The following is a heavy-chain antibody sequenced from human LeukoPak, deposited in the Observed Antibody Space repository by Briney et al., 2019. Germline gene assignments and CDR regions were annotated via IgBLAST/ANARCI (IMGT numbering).Heavy chain of an antibody. Sequence: GGSLILSCAASGFTFSDYYMSWIRQAPGKGLEWVSYISSSSSYTNYADSVKGRFTISRDNAKNSLYLQMNSLRAEDTAVYYCARTGAAAGGFDYWGQGTLVTVSS. CDR3: ARTGAAAGGFDY. J-gene: IGHJ4*02. V-gene: IGHV3-11*03. D-gene: IGHD6-13*01. CDR1: GFTFSDYY. CDR2: ISSSSSYT.